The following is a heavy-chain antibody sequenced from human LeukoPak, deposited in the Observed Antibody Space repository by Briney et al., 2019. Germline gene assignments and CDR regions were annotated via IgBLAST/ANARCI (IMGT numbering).Heavy chain of an antibody. D-gene: IGHD3-22*01. CDR1: GGSVSSGSYY. CDR2: IYNSGST. CDR3: ARDQWLLRT. J-gene: IGHJ5*02. Sequence: SETLSLTCTVSGGSVSSGSYYWSWIRQSPGKGLEWIGYIYNSGSTNYNPSLKSRVTISVDTSKNQFSLKLTSVTAADTAVYYCARDQWLLRTWGQGTLVTVSS. V-gene: IGHV4-61*01.